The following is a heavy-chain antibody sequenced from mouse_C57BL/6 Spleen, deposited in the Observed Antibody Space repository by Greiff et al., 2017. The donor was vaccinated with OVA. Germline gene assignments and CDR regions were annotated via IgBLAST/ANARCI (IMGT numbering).Heavy chain of an antibody. V-gene: IGHV1-50*01. CDR2: IDPSDSYT. J-gene: IGHJ2*01. CDR3: ARGEDYYGSFDY. D-gene: IGHD1-1*01. Sequence: QVQLKQPGAELVKPGASVKLSCKASGYTFTSYWMQWVKQRPGQGLEWIGEIDPSDSYTNYNQKFKGKATLTVDTSSSTAYMQLSSLTSEDSAVYYCARGEDYYGSFDYWGQGTTLTVSS. CDR1: GYTFTSYW.